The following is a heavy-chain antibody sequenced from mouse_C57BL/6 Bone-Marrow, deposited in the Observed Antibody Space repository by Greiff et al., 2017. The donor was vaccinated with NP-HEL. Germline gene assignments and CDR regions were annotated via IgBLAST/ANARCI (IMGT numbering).Heavy chain of an antibody. CDR1: GYTFTSYG. CDR2: IYPRSGTT. J-gene: IGHJ1*03. Sequence: VQLQQSGAELARPGASVKLSCKASGYTFTSYGISWVKQRTGQGLEWIGEIYPRSGTTYYNEKFKGKATLTADKSSSTAYMELRSLTSEDSAVYVCARRRFHYEYFDVWGTGTTVTVSS. V-gene: IGHV1-81*01. CDR3: ARRRFHYEYFDV. D-gene: IGHD1-1*01.